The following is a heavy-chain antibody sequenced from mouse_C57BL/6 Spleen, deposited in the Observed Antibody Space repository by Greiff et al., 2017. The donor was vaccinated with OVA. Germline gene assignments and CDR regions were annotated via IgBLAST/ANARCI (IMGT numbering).Heavy chain of an antibody. V-gene: IGHV1-55*01. CDR3: AKRGYAMDY. CDR1: GYTFTSYW. J-gene: IGHJ4*01. Sequence: QVQLQQSGAELVKPGASVKMSCKASGYTFTSYWITWLKQRPGQGLEWIGDIYPGSGSTNYNEKFKSKATLTVDTSSSTAYMQLSSLTSEDSAVYYCAKRGYAMDYWGQGTSVTVSS. CDR2: IYPGSGST.